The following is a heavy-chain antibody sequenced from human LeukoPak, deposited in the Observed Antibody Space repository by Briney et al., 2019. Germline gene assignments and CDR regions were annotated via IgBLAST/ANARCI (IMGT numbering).Heavy chain of an antibody. CDR3: ARWDTAIIDY. J-gene: IGHJ4*02. D-gene: IGHD5-18*01. CDR1: GFTFSSYA. CDR2: ISYDGSNK. Sequence: GRSLRLSCAASGFTFSSYAMHWVRQAPGKGLEWVAVISYDGSNKYYADSVKGRLTISRDNSKNTLYLQMNSLRAEDTAVYYCARWDTAIIDYWGQGTLVTVSS. V-gene: IGHV3-30-3*01.